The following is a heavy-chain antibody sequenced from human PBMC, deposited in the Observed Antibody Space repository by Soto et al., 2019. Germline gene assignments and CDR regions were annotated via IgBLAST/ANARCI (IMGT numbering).Heavy chain of an antibody. V-gene: IGHV1-18*01. Sequence: XSVKVSCKASVYTFNTYGITWVRQAPGQGLEWMGWINPYNGNTKFAQKLQDRVTMTTATSTSTAYMELASLRSDDTAVYYCARGCIAVTTHLCYWGQGTLVTVSS. CDR1: VYTFNTYG. D-gene: IGHD4-17*01. J-gene: IGHJ4*02. CDR3: ARGCIAVTTHLCY. CDR2: INPYNGNT.